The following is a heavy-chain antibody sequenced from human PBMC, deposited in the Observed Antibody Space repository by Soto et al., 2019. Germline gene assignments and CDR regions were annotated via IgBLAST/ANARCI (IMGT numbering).Heavy chain of an antibody. J-gene: IGHJ4*02. D-gene: IGHD3-3*01. Sequence: SETLSLTCTVSGGSISSYYWSWIRQPPGKGLEWIGYIYYSGSTYYNPSLKSRVTISVDTSKNQFSLKLSSVTAADTAVYYCARDGHAYYDFWSGPTDYWGQGTLVTVSS. CDR3: ARDGHAYYDFWSGPTDY. CDR1: GGSISSYY. V-gene: IGHV4-59*01. CDR2: IYYSGST.